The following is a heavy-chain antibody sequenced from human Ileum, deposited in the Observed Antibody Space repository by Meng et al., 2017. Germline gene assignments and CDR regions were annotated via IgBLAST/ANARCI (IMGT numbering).Heavy chain of an antibody. D-gene: IGHD2-15*01. V-gene: IGHV4-4*02. CDR1: GGFIMSSFD. CDR3: VRDGGKYFDS. CDR2: IYLAGSP. Sequence: LLQGAGPGLGEATGTLSLNCIVSGGFIMSSFDWSWVRQSPGKGLEWIGQIYLAGSPNYNSTLESRFTISVDKSKSQFSLRPTSVTAAHTAIFYCVRDGGKYFDSWGQGTLVTVSS. J-gene: IGHJ4*02.